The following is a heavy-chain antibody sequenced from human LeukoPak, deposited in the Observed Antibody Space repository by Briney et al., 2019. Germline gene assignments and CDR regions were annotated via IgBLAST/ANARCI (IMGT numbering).Heavy chain of an antibody. D-gene: IGHD5-18*01. Sequence: SGGSLRLSCAASGFTFSSYSMNWVRQAPGKGLEWVSSISSSSSYIYYADSVKGRFTISRDNAKNSLYLQMNSLRAEDTAVYYCANTWIQLRFIWGQGTMVTVSS. V-gene: IGHV3-21*04. CDR2: ISSSSSYI. J-gene: IGHJ3*02. CDR1: GFTFSSYS. CDR3: ANTWIQLRFI.